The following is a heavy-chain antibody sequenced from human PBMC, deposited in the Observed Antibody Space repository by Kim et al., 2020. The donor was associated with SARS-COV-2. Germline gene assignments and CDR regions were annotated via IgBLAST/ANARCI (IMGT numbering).Heavy chain of an antibody. Sequence: GGSLRLSCAASGFTFSSYAMHWVRQAPGKGLEWVAVISYDGSNKYYADSVKGRFTISRDNSKNTLYLQMNSLRAEDTAVYYCARALMVYGMDVWGQGTTV. CDR1: GFTFSSYA. V-gene: IGHV3-30*04. J-gene: IGHJ6*02. CDR3: ARALMVYGMDV. D-gene: IGHD2-8*01. CDR2: ISYDGSNK.